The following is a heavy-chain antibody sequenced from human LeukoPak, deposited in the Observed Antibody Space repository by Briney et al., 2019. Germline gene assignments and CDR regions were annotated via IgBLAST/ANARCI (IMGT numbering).Heavy chain of an antibody. D-gene: IGHD3-9*01. J-gene: IGHJ6*02. V-gene: IGHV3-64*01. CDR2: ISSNGGST. CDR3: ARALSDYDILTGNNYGMDV. CDR1: GFTFSSYA. Sequence: GGSLRLSCAASGFTFSSYAMHWVRQAPGKGLEYVSAISSNGGSTYYANSVKGRFTISRDNSKNTLYLQMGSLRAEDMAVYYCARALSDYDILTGNNYGMDVWGQGTTVTVSS.